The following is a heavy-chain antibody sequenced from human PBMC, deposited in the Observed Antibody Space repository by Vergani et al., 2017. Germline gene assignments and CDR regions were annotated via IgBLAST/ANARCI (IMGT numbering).Heavy chain of an antibody. D-gene: IGHD3-3*01. Sequence: QVQLVQSGAEVKKPGASVKVSCKASGYTFTSYDINWVRQATVQGLEWMGWMNPNSGNTGYAQKFQGRVTMTRNTSISTAYMELSSLRSEDTAVYYCARTFSPDRFWSGYFLPHYYGMDVWGQGTTVTVSS. V-gene: IGHV1-8*01. CDR3: ARTFSPDRFWSGYFLPHYYGMDV. J-gene: IGHJ6*02. CDR1: GYTFTSYD. CDR2: MNPNSGNT.